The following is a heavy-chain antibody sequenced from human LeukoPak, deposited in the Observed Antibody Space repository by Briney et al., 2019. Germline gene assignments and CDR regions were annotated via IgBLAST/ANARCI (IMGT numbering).Heavy chain of an antibody. CDR3: ATDGLGASGGIDF. D-gene: IGHD1-26*01. V-gene: IGHV3-48*01. J-gene: IGHJ4*02. Sequence: GGSLRLSCAASGFTFSTYSMNWVRQAPGKGLEWVSYITTGSSTIYYADSVKGRFTVSRDNAKNSLYLRMNSLRAEDTAVYYCATDGLGASGGIDFWGQGTLVTVSS. CDR2: ITTGSSTI. CDR1: GFTFSTYS.